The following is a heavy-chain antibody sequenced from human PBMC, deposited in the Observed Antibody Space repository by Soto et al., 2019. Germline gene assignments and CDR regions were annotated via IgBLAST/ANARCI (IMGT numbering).Heavy chain of an antibody. CDR1: GFTFSDCY. Sequence: PGGSLRLSCAASGFTFSDCYMSWIRRAPGKGLEWASYISSSGSTIYYADSVKGRFTISRDNAKNSLYLQMNSLRAEDTAVYYCARGSAGEAYYYDSSGYLSIWGQGTLGTGS. CDR3: ARGSAGEAYYYDSSGYLSI. D-gene: IGHD3-22*01. V-gene: IGHV3-11*01. J-gene: IGHJ4*02. CDR2: ISSSGSTI.